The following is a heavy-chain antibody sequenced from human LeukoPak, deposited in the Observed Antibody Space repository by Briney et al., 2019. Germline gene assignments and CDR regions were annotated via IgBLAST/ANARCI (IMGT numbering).Heavy chain of an antibody. D-gene: IGHD3-22*01. J-gene: IGHJ4*02. CDR2: IHPSGML. V-gene: IGHV4-31*01. Sequence: PSQTLSLTCTVSGASFNSDDQYWNWIRQSPGKGLEWIGSIHPSGMLYNNPSLESQVTMSRDTSLNLNSVTAADTAVYFCSRGLDSRKLGYWGQGILVTVSS. CDR3: SRGLDSRKLGY. CDR1: GASFNSDDQY.